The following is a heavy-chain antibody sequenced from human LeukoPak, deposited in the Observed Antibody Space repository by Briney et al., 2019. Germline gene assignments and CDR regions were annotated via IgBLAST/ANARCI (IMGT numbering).Heavy chain of an antibody. CDR3: AREGEQLGPFDY. Sequence: GGSLRLSCAASGFTVSSNYMSWVRQAPGQGLEWVSVIYTGGSKYNADSVNGRFTISSDNSKNTLYLQMNSLRAEDTAGYYCAREGEQLGPFDYWGQGTLVTVSS. CDR2: IYTGGSK. D-gene: IGHD3-16*01. V-gene: IGHV3-53*01. J-gene: IGHJ4*02. CDR1: GFTVSSNY.